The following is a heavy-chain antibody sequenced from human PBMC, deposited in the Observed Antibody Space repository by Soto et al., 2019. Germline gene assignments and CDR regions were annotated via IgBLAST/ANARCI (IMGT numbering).Heavy chain of an antibody. J-gene: IGHJ4*03. Sequence: GESLKISCKASGYDFTNYWIAWVRQTPGRGLEWMGMIYPGDSDIRYNPSFRGRVTISADKSITIAFVQWGSLKASDSAIYYCARFRAPRRQLISMSFHLWGLGTLVTVSS. CDR1: GYDFTNYW. CDR2: IYPGDSDI. D-gene: IGHD6-13*01. CDR3: ARFRAPRRQLISMSFHL. V-gene: IGHV5-51*01.